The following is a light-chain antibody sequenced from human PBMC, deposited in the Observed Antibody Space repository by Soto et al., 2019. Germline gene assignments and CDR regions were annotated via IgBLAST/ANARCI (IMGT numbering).Light chain of an antibody. CDR1: ASDIGRYNY. CDR3: CSSAASYSFYV. J-gene: IGLJ1*01. CDR2: EVT. V-gene: IGLV2-8*01. Sequence: QSALTQPPSASGSPGHSDTISCIGTASDIGRYNYVSWYQHHPGKAPKLIIYEVTKRPSGVRDRFSGSRSGNTASLNISGLQAEDEADYYCCSSAASYSFYVFGSGTQVTVL.